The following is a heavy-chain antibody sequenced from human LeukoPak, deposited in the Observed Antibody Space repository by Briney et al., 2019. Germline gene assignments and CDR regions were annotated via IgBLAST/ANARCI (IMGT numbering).Heavy chain of an antibody. V-gene: IGHV3-21*01. J-gene: IGHJ5*02. CDR1: GFTFSSYS. D-gene: IGHD1/OR15-1a*01. Sequence: PGGSLRLSCAASGFTFSSYSMNWVRHAPEKGREWVSSISSSSRYIYYADSVKGRFTISRDNAKNSLYLQMSSLRAEDTAVYYCAREPYRTTPFVPCGQGTLVTVSP. CDR2: ISSSSRYI. CDR3: AREPYRTTPFVP.